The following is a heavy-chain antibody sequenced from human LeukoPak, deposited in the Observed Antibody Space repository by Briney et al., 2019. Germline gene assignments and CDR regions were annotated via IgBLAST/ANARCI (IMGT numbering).Heavy chain of an antibody. D-gene: IGHD3/OR15-3a*01. CDR1: GFSFSDYY. Sequence: PGGSLRLSCAASGFSFSDYYMSWIRQAPGKGLEWVSYVSSSGSSIYYADSVRGRFTMSRDNARNSLYLQMNRLRAEDTAVYHCARFGTGYGALDIWGQGTMVTVSS. CDR2: VSSSGSSI. J-gene: IGHJ3*02. CDR3: ARFGTGYGALDI. V-gene: IGHV3-11*04.